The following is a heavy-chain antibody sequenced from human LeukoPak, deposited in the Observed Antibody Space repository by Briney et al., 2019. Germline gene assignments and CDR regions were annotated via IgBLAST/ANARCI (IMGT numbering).Heavy chain of an antibody. J-gene: IGHJ4*02. CDR2: IGTAGDT. CDR3: AGAGSETQWRAFDF. D-gene: IGHD6-19*01. V-gene: IGHV3-13*01. Sequence: GGSLRLSCAASGSTFSRYDMHWVRQATGKGLEWVSGIGTAGDTYYAGSVKGRFTISRENAKNSLYLQMNSLTAGDTAVYYCAGAGSETQWRAFDFWGQGALVTVFS. CDR1: GSTFSRYD.